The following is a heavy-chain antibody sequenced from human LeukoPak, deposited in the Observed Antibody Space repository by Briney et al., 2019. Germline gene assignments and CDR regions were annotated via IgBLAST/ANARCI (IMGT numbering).Heavy chain of an antibody. V-gene: IGHV1-46*01. CDR3: ARDQSTADAFDI. CDR1: GSTFTRSY. Sequence: APLRPSSTPSGSTFTRSYMHGAPQAPGPRLQWMGGVIPIFSTANYAQKFQGRVTMTRDTSTSTVYMELSSLRSEDTAVYYCARDQSTADAFDIWGQGTMVTVSS. J-gene: IGHJ3*02. CDR2: VIPIFSTA. D-gene: IGHD2-21*02.